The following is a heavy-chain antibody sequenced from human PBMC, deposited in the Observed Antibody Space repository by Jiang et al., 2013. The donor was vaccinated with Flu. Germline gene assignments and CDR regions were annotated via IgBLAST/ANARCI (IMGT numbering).Heavy chain of an antibody. Sequence: GAEVKKPGESLKISCKGSGYSFTSYWIGWVRQMPGKGLEWMGIIYPGDSDTRYSPSFQGQVTISADKSISTAYLQWSSLKASDTAMYYCARHKASCNNGVCYGDYWGQGTLVTVSS. V-gene: IGHV5-51*01. CDR2: IYPGDSDT. J-gene: IGHJ4*02. CDR1: GYSFTSYW. D-gene: IGHD2-8*01. CDR3: ARHKASCNNGVCYGDY.